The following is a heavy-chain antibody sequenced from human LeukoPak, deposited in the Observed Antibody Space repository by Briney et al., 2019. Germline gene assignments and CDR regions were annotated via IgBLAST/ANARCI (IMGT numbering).Heavy chain of an antibody. V-gene: IGHV3-48*02. CDR2: ISSSTRRI. D-gene: IGHD2-2*01. CDR3: AREFPPHCSSTSCYPDH. J-gene: IGHJ5*02. CDR1: GFNFSSYS. Sequence: GGSLRLSCAASGFNFSSYSLNWVRQAPGKGLEWVSYISSSTRRIYYADSVKGRFTISRDSAKNSLYLLMDSLRDEDTAMYYCAREFPPHCSSTSCYPDHWGQGTLVTVAS.